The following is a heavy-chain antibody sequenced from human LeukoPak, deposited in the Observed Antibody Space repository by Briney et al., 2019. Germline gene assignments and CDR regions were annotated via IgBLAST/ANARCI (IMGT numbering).Heavy chain of an antibody. CDR1: GFTFSSYA. D-gene: IGHD6-6*01. Sequence: GSLRLSCAASGFTFSSYAMSWVRQAPGKGLEWVSAISGSGGSTYYADSVKGRFTISRDNSKNTLYLQMNSLRAEDTAVYYCAKVRIAARLFDYWGQGTLVTVSS. CDR2: ISGSGGST. J-gene: IGHJ4*02. V-gene: IGHV3-23*01. CDR3: AKVRIAARLFDY.